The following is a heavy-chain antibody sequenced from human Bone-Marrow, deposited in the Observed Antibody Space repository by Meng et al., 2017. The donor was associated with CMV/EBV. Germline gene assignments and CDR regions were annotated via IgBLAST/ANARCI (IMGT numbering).Heavy chain of an antibody. CDR2: IYHSGST. V-gene: IGHV4-38-2*02. J-gene: IGHJ4*02. CDR3: ARMYYDILTGYYGADYFDY. Sequence: SETLSLTCTVSGYSTSSGYYWGWMRQPPGKGLEWIGSIYHSGSTHYNPSLKSRVTTSVDTSKNQFSLKLSSVTAADTAVYYCARMYYDILTGYYGADYFDYWGRGTLVTVSS. CDR1: GYSTSSGYY. D-gene: IGHD3-9*01.